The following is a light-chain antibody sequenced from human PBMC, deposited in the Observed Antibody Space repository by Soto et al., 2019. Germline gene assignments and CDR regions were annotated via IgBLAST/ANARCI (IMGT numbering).Light chain of an antibody. J-gene: IGKJ5*01. Sequence: IQMAQSPSSLSASVGDRVTITCRASQGIKNDLGWYQQKPGKTPTLLIYGASTLQTGVPSRFSGSAFGTEFTLTISSLQPEDFATYYCQQLAGFPITFGQGTRLEIK. CDR2: GAS. CDR3: QQLAGFPIT. CDR1: QGIKND. V-gene: IGKV1-17*01.